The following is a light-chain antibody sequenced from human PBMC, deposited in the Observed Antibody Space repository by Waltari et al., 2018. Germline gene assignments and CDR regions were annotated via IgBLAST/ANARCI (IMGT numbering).Light chain of an antibody. CDR1: QSVSSN. Sequence: PGERATLSCRASQSVSSNLAWYQQKPGQAPRLLIYGASTRATGIPARFSGSGSGTEFTLTISSMQSEDFAVYYCQQYNNWPLTFGGGTKVEIK. CDR2: GAS. CDR3: QQYNNWPLT. V-gene: IGKV3-15*01. J-gene: IGKJ4*01.